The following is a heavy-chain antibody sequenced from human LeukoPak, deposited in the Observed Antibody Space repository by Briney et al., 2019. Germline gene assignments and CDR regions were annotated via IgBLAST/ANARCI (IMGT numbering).Heavy chain of an antibody. V-gene: IGHV3-21*01. D-gene: IGHD3-3*01. CDR2: ISSSSSYI. J-gene: IGHJ4*02. Sequence: GGSLRLSCAASGFTFSSYSMNWVRQAPGKGLEWVSSISSSSSYIYYADSVKGRFTISRDNAKNSLYLQMNSLRAEDAAVYYCARAPAYYDFWSIDYWGQGTLVTVSS. CDR1: GFTFSSYS. CDR3: ARAPAYYDFWSIDY.